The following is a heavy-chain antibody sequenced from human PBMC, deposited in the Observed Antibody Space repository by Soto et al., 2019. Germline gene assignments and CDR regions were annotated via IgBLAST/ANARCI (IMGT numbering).Heavy chain of an antibody. V-gene: IGHV3-30-3*01. CDR2: ISYDGSNK. D-gene: IGHD5-18*01. CDR1: GFTFSSYA. J-gene: IGHJ6*02. Sequence: QVQLVESGGGVVQPGRSLRLSCAASGFTFSSYAMHWVRQAPGKGLEWVAVISYDGSNKYYADSVKGRFTISRDNSKNTMYLHMNSLRAEETAVYYCARGYSNYTYYYGMAVWGQGTTVTVSS. CDR3: ARGYSNYTYYYGMAV.